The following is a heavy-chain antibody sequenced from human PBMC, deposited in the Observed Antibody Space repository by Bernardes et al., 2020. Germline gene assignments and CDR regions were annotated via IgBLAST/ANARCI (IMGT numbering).Heavy chain of an antibody. V-gene: IGHV4-4*07. CDR1: GGSISSYY. D-gene: IGHD4-17*01. Sequence: SETLSLTCTVSGGSISSYYWSWIRQPAGKGLEWIGRIYTSGSTNYNPSLKSRVTMSVDTSKNQFSLKLSSVTAADTAVYYCARDRGDYGDYDAFDIWGQGTMVTVSS. CDR2: IYTSGST. J-gene: IGHJ3*02. CDR3: ARDRGDYGDYDAFDI.